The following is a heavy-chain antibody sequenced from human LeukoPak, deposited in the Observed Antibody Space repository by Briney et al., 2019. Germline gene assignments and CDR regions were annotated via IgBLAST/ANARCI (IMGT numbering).Heavy chain of an antibody. Sequence: EGTLRLSCAASGFTFSTYWMSWVRQAPGKGLEWVANIKQDGSEKYYVDSVKGRFTISRDNAKNSLYLQTNTLRPEDTAVYYCAKERQNKDFWSGGDYWGQGTLVTVSS. CDR1: GFTFSTYW. CDR3: AKERQNKDFWSGGDY. V-gene: IGHV3-7*01. D-gene: IGHD3-3*01. CDR2: IKQDGSEK. J-gene: IGHJ4*02.